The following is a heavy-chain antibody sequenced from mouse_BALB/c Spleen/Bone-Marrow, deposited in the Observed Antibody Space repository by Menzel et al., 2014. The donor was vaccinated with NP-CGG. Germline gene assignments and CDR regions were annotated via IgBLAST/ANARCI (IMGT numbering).Heavy chain of an antibody. J-gene: IGHJ4*01. CDR3: ARRSPIITAGDYAMDD. Sequence: VQLQQPGPELVKPGASVKISCKTSGYTFTEYTMHWVKQSHGKSLEWIGGINPNNGGTSYNQKFKGKATLTVDKSSSTVYKELRSITYKDYAVYYIARRSPIITAGDYAMDDWGQGTSMTAS. CDR1: GYTFTEYT. CDR2: INPNNGGT. V-gene: IGHV1-18*01. D-gene: IGHD2-4*01.